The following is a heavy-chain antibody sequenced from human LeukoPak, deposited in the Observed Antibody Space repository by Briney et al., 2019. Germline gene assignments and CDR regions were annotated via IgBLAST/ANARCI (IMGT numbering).Heavy chain of an antibody. V-gene: IGHV4-4*07. CDR3: ARDQYPYYYGSGSSLNYGMDV. D-gene: IGHD3-10*01. CDR1: GCSISSYY. CDR2: IYTSGST. Sequence: SETLSLTCTVSGCSISSYYLSWIRQPAGKGLEWIGRIYTSGSTNYNPSLKSRVTMSVDTSKNQLSLKLSSVTAADTAVYYCARDQYPYYYGSGSSLNYGMDVWGQGTTVTVSS. J-gene: IGHJ6*02.